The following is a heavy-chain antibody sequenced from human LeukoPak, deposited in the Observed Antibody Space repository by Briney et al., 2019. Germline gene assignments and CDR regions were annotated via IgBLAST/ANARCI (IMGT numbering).Heavy chain of an antibody. CDR1: GGSISSSNW. D-gene: IGHD3-10*01. J-gene: IGHJ3*02. CDR3: AVGGVYLRGGAEAFDI. Sequence: SETLSLTCAVSGGSISSSNWWSWVRQPPGKGLEWIGEIYHSGSTNYNPSLKSRVTISVDKSKNQFSLKLSSVTAAHTAVYYCAVGGVYLRGGAEAFDIWGQGTMVTVSS. CDR2: IYHSGST. V-gene: IGHV4-4*02.